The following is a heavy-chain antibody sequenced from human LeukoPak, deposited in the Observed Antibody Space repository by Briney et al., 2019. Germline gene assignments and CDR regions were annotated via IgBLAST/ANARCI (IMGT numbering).Heavy chain of an antibody. CDR3: AREGVVVVPAARHNWFDP. J-gene: IGHJ5*02. D-gene: IGHD2-2*01. CDR2: IIPIFGTA. CDR1: GGTFISYA. V-gene: IGHV1-69*01. Sequence: GSSVKVSCKASGGTFISYAISWVRQAPGQGLEWMGGIIPIFGTANYAQKFQGRVTITADESTSTAYMELSSLRSEDTAVYYCAREGVVVVPAARHNWFDPWGQGTLVTVSS.